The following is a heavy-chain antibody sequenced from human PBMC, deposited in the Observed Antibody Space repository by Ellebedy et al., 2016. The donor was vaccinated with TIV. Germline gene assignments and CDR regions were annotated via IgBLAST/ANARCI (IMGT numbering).Heavy chain of an antibody. Sequence: GGSLRLSCAASGFTFTSFAMHWVRQAPGKGLEWLSVISAGGSSTYHADSVKGRFTITRDNSKNTLYLQMKRLRTEDTAVYFCAKGSSSGFNYDRVGFEYWGQGTLVTVSS. CDR1: GFTFTSFA. CDR2: ISAGGSST. CDR3: AKGSSSGFNYDRVGFEY. D-gene: IGHD3-22*01. J-gene: IGHJ4*01. V-gene: IGHV3-23*01.